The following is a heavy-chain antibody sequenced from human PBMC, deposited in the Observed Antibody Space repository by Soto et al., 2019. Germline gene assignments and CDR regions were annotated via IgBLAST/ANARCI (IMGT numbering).Heavy chain of an antibody. Sequence: EVHLLESGGGLVEPGGSLRLPCAASGFTFSTYAMGWVRPAPGKGLEWVSVFSATGFSTYNADSVKGRFTISRDNSKDTLYLEMSTLRAEDTAVYYCARAPRTYDFPYFFDYWGQGTLVTVSS. D-gene: IGHD3-16*01. J-gene: IGHJ4*02. CDR3: ARAPRTYDFPYFFDY. CDR2: FSATGFST. CDR1: GFTFSTYA. V-gene: IGHV3-23*01.